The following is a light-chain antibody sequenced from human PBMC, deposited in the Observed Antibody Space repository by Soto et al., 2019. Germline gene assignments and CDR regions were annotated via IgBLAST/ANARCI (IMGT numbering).Light chain of an antibody. CDR3: QQRSNWPPEIT. CDR1: QSVGTF. CDR2: DAS. V-gene: IGKV3-11*01. Sequence: VLTKSPASLSLSPGERATLSCRASQSVGTFLAWYQQKPGQAPRLLISDASTRATGVPARFSGSGSGTDFILTISSLEPQDFAVYYCQQRSNWPPEITFGQGTRLEIK. J-gene: IGKJ5*01.